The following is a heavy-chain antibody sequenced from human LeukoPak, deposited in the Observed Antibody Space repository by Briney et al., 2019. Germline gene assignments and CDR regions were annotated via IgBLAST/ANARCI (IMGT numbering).Heavy chain of an antibody. CDR1: GGSINNYY. CDR3: AREYSSGLSWFDP. Sequence: PSETLSLTCTLSGGSINNYYWSWIRQPPGKGLEWIGYIYYNRNTNYNPSLKSRVTISVDTSKNQFSLKLSSVTAADTAVYFCAREYSSGLSWFDPWGQGTLVTVSS. CDR2: IYYNRNT. J-gene: IGHJ5*02. V-gene: IGHV4-59*01. D-gene: IGHD6-19*01.